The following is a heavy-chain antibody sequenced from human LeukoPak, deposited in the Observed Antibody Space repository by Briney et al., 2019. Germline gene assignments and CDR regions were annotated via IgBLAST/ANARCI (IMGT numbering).Heavy chain of an antibody. CDR3: ARDGELGYNKYYFDY. CDR2: IYTSGST. D-gene: IGHD5-24*01. CDR1: GGSISSGSYY. V-gene: IGHV4-61*02. Sequence: SQTLSLTCTVSGGSISSGSYYWSWIRQPAGKGLEWIGRIYTSGSTNYNPSLTSRVTISVDTSENQFSLKLSSVTAADTAVYYCARDGELGYNKYYFDYWGQGTLVTVSS. J-gene: IGHJ4*02.